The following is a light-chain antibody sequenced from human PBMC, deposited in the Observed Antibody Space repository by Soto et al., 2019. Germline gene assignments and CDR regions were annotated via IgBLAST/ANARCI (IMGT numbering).Light chain of an antibody. CDR1: QSVRNN. Sequence: EIVLTHSPGTLSLSPWEIATLSCWASQSVRNNLAWYQQRPGQAPRLLIYAASSRATGIPDRFSGGGSGTDFTPTISRLEPEDFAVYYCQQCGSSPWTFGQGTKVDIK. CDR2: AAS. CDR3: QQCGSSPWT. J-gene: IGKJ1*01. V-gene: IGKV3-20*01.